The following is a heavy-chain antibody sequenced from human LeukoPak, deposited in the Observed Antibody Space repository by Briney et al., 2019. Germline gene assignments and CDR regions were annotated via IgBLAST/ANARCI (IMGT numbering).Heavy chain of an antibody. J-gene: IGHJ2*01. Sequence: SETLSLTCTVSGGSISSGDYDWSWIRQPPGKGLEWIGYIYYSGSTYYNPSLKSRVTISVDTSKNQFSLKLSSVTAADTAVYYCARDRYGGPWYFDLWGRGTLVTVSS. D-gene: IGHD1-1*01. CDR2: IYYSGST. CDR3: ARDRYGGPWYFDL. V-gene: IGHV4-30-4*01. CDR1: GGSISSGDYD.